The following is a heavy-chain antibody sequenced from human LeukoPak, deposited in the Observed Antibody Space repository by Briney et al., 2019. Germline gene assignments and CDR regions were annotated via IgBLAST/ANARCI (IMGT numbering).Heavy chain of an antibody. Sequence: SETLSLTCTVSDGSISSSYWSWIRQSPGKGLEWIGSIYYSGSTYYNPSLKSRVTISVDTSKNQFSLKLSSVTAADTAVYYCATPYSGGYHGLDIWGQGTMVTVSS. J-gene: IGHJ3*02. CDR2: IYYSGST. CDR3: ATPYSGGYHGLDI. CDR1: DGSISSSY. V-gene: IGHV4-59*05. D-gene: IGHD1-26*01.